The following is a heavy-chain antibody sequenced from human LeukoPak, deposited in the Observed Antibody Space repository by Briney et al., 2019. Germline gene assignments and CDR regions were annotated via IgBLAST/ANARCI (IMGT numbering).Heavy chain of an antibody. CDR3: ARHPSPQLHHFDY. J-gene: IGHJ4*02. Sequence: ASVKVSCKASGYTFTNYYIHWVRQAPGQGLEWMGLINPTGDSTSYAQNFQASVTMTRDTSTNTVHMELSSLRSEDTAVYYCARHPSPQLHHFDYWGQGTLVTVSS. V-gene: IGHV1-46*01. CDR1: GYTFTNYY. CDR2: INPTGDST. D-gene: IGHD2-2*01.